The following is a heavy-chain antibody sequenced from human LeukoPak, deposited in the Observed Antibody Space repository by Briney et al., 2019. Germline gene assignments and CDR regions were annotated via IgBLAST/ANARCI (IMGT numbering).Heavy chain of an antibody. CDR2: IYTSGST. CDR1: GGSISSGSYY. D-gene: IGHD3-10*01. J-gene: IGHJ3*02. CDR3: ARRRVSRAFDI. Sequence: PSQTLSLTCTVSGGSISSGSYYWSWIRQPAGKGLEWIGRIYTSGSTNYHSSLKSRVTISVDTSKNQFSLKLSSVTAADTAVYYCARRRVSRAFDIWGQGTMVTVSS. V-gene: IGHV4-61*02.